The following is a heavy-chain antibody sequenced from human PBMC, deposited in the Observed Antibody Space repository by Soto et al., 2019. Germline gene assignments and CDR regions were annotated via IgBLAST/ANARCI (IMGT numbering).Heavy chain of an antibody. Sequence: GGSLRLSCAASGFTFSSYAMHWVRQAPGKGLEWVAVISYDGSNKYYADSVKGRFTISRDNSKNTLYLQMNSLRAEDTAVYYCARDESSSSLPDYWGQGTLVTVSS. D-gene: IGHD6-6*01. CDR3: ARDESSSSLPDY. V-gene: IGHV3-30-3*01. J-gene: IGHJ4*02. CDR1: GFTFSSYA. CDR2: ISYDGSNK.